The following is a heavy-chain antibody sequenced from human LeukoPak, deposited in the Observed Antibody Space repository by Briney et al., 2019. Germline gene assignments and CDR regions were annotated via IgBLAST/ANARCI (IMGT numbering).Heavy chain of an antibody. CDR1: GYTFTSYG. Sequence: GASVKVSCKASGYTFTSYGISWVRQAPGQGLEWMGWISAYNGNTNYAQKLQGRVTITADESTSTAYMELSSLRSEDTAVYYCARARGSPYDSSGYVDYWGQGTLVTVSS. V-gene: IGHV1-18*01. J-gene: IGHJ4*02. D-gene: IGHD3-22*01. CDR2: ISAYNGNT. CDR3: ARARGSPYDSSGYVDY.